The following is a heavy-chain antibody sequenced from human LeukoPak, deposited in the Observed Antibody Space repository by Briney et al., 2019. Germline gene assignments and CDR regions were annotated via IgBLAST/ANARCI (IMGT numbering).Heavy chain of an antibody. CDR1: GGSISSYY. CDR2: IYYSGST. CDR3: ARGGSAVVVPAHAENWFDH. J-gene: IGHJ5*02. Sequence: SETLSLTCNVSGGSISSYYWSWIRQPPGKGLEWIGYIYYSGSTNYNPSLKSRVTISVDTSKNQFSLKLSSVTAADTAVYYCARGGSAVVVPAHAENWFDHWGQGTLVTVSS. D-gene: IGHD2-2*01. V-gene: IGHV4-59*12.